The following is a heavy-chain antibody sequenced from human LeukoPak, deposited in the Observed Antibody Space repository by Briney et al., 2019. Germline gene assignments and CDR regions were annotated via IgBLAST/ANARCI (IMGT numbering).Heavy chain of an antibody. J-gene: IGHJ6*02. Sequence: SETLSLTCTVSGGSISSSSYYWGWIRQPPGKGLEWIGSIYYSGSTYYNPSLKSRVTISVDTSKNQFSLKLSSVTAADTAVYYCAREWVRGVISSRYYGMDVWGQGTTVTVSS. D-gene: IGHD3-10*01. V-gene: IGHV4-39*07. CDR2: IYYSGST. CDR3: AREWVRGVISSRYYGMDV. CDR1: GGSISSSSYY.